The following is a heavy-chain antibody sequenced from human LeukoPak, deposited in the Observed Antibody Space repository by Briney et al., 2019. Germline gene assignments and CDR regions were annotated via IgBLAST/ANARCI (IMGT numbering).Heavy chain of an antibody. J-gene: IGHJ6*03. Sequence: GGSLRLSCAASGFTFSSYEMNWVRQAPGKGLEWVSYISSSGSTIYYADSVKGRFTISRDNSKNTLYLQMNSLRAEDTAVYYCAKDSKGSSTSWPWGYYYYYYYMDVWGKGTTVTVSS. D-gene: IGHD2-2*01. CDR1: GFTFSSYE. V-gene: IGHV3-48*03. CDR2: ISSSGSTI. CDR3: AKDSKGSSTSWPWGYYYYYYYMDV.